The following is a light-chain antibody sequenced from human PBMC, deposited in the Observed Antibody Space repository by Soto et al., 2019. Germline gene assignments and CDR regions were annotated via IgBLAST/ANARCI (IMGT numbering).Light chain of an antibody. CDR2: GAS. J-gene: IGKJ5*01. V-gene: IGKV3-15*01. Sequence: ENVLTQSPGTLSLSPGEGATLSCRASQSVGRNYLAWFQQKPGQPPRLLMYGASTRATGIPARFSGSGSGTEFTLTISSLQSEDFAVYYCQQYDNWPITFGQGTRLEIK. CDR1: QSVGRN. CDR3: QQYDNWPIT.